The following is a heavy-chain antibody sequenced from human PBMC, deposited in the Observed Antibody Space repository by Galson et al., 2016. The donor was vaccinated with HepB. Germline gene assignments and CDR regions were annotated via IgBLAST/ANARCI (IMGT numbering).Heavy chain of an antibody. CDR1: GYTFTLYG. CDR3: ARGPYDILTGYYLTWYFDL. V-gene: IGHV1-18*04. J-gene: IGHJ2*01. D-gene: IGHD3-9*01. CDR2: VSGYNGNT. Sequence: SVKVSCKASGYTFTLYGIIWVRQAPGQGLEWMGWVSGYNGNTNYAEKLQDRVTMTRDTSTSTAYMELRSLRSDDTAVYYCARGPYDILTGYYLTWYFDLWGRGTLVTVSS.